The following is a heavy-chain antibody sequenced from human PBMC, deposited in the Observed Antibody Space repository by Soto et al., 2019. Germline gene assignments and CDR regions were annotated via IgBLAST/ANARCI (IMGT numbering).Heavy chain of an antibody. CDR2: ISYDGSNK. CDR3: AKAGGDYGDQGRHS. V-gene: IGHV3-30*18. CDR1: GFTFSSYG. Sequence: GGSLRLSCAASGFTFSSYGMHWVRQAPGKGLEWVAVISYDGSNKYYADSVKGRFTISRDNSKNTLYLQMNSLRAEDKAGYYGAKAGGDYGDQGRHSWGPGPLV. D-gene: IGHD4-17*01. J-gene: IGHJ5*02.